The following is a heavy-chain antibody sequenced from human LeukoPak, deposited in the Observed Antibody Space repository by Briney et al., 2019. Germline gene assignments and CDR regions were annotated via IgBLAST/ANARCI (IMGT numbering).Heavy chain of an antibody. CDR2: IYYSGSA. V-gene: IGHV4-39*07. CDR3: ARTEDYGDYGDAFDI. J-gene: IGHJ3*02. CDR1: GGSISSSSYY. D-gene: IGHD4-17*01. Sequence: SETLSLTCTVSGGSISSSSYYWGWIRQPPGKGLEWIGNIYYSGSAYYYPSLKSRVTVSVDTSKNQFSLRLSSVTAADTAVYYCARTEDYGDYGDAFDIWGQGTMVTVSS.